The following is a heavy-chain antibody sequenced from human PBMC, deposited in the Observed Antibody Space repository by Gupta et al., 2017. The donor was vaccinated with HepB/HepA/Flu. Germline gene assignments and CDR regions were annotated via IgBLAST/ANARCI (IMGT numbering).Heavy chain of an antibody. D-gene: IGHD2-2*01. CDR2: IKPKSGGT. Sequence: QVLLVQSGAEVRKPGASVKVSCKTSGYTFIGHYIHWVRQAPGQGLEWMGWIKPKSGGTNYAQKFHGRVAMTRDTSISTAYMELSSLRSDDTAVYYCARVPGVVVLDAIPDYFDYWGPGTLVTVSS. CDR3: ARVPGVVVLDAIPDYFDY. V-gene: IGHV1-2*02. CDR1: GYTFIGHY. J-gene: IGHJ4*02.